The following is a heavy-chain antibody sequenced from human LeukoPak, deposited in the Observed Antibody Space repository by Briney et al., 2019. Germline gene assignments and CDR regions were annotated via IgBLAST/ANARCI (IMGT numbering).Heavy chain of an antibody. J-gene: IGHJ6*03. CDR3: AKAAYYYYMDV. V-gene: IGHV3-23*01. Sequence: GGSLRLSCAASGFTFSTYAMSWVRQAPGKGLVWVSSLSGSGGSTYYADSVKGRFTISRDNSKNTLYLQMNSLRAEDTAVYYCAKAAYYYYMDVWGKGTTVTVSS. CDR2: LSGSGGST. CDR1: GFTFSTYA.